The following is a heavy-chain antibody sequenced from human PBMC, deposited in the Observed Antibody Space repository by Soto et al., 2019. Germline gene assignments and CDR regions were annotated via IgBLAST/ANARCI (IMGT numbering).Heavy chain of an antibody. CDR1: GFTFSGYG. Sequence: QVRLVDSGGGVVHPGRSLRLSCAASGFTFSGYGMHWVRQAPGKGLEWVAIISYDGGSKYYADSVKGRFTISRDNSQNTLYLQMDSLRVEDTAMYYCAKGGVFSASGVVDYWGQGTLVTVSS. V-gene: IGHV3-30*18. J-gene: IGHJ4*02. CDR2: ISYDGGSK. D-gene: IGHD2-15*01. CDR3: AKGGVFSASGVVDY.